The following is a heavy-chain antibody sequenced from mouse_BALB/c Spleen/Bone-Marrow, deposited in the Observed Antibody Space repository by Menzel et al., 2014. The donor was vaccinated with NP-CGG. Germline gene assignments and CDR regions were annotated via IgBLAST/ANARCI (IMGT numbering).Heavy chain of an antibody. CDR3: AGYYYGEGFAY. J-gene: IGHJ3*01. D-gene: IGHD1-1*01. CDR1: GYTFTSYW. Sequence: QVQLQQSGAELAKPGASVKMSCKASGYTFTSYWMHWVKQRPGQGLEWIGYINPSSGYNEYNQKFKDKATLTADKSSSTAYMQLSSLTSEDSAVYSCAGYYYGEGFAYWAQGTLVPVSA. CDR2: INPSSGYN. V-gene: IGHV1-7*01.